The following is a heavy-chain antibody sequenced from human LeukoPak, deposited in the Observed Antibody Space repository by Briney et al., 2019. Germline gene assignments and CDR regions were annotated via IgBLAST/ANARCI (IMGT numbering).Heavy chain of an antibody. J-gene: IGHJ6*03. CDR3: ARGSYIVDGYMDV. V-gene: IGHV3-48*01. D-gene: IGHD2-15*01. CDR1: GFTFSSYS. CDR2: ISSSSSTI. Sequence: GRSLRLSCAASGFTFSSYSMNWVRQAPGKGLEWVSYISSSSSTIYYADSVKGRFTISRDNAKNSLYLQMNSLRAEDTAVYYCARGSYIVDGYMDVWGKGTTVTVSS.